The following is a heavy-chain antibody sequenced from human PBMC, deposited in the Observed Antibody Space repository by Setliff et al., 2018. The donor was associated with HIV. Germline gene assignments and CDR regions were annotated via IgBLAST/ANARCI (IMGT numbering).Heavy chain of an antibody. Sequence: PGESLKISCKGSGYSFTSCWIGWVRQMPGKGLEWMGIIYPADSDTRYSPSFQGQVTISADKSINTAYLQWSSLKASDTAMYYCARVLVGANDAFDIWGQGTMGTVSS. J-gene: IGHJ3*02. CDR3: ARVLVGANDAFDI. CDR2: IYPADSDT. CDR1: GYSFTSCW. D-gene: IGHD1-26*01. V-gene: IGHV5-51*01.